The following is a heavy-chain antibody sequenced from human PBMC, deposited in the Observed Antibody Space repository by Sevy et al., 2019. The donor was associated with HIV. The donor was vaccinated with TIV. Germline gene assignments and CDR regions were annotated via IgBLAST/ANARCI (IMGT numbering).Heavy chain of an antibody. Sequence: SETLSLTCTVSGGSISSGGYYWSWIRQHPGKGLEWIGYIYYSGSTYYNPSLKSRVTISVDTSKNQFSLKLSSVPAADTAVYYCARVGPQRDYYDSSGPYFDYWGQGTLVTVSS. CDR2: IYYSGST. J-gene: IGHJ4*02. D-gene: IGHD3-22*01. CDR1: GGSISSGGYY. V-gene: IGHV4-31*03. CDR3: ARVGPQRDYYDSSGPYFDY.